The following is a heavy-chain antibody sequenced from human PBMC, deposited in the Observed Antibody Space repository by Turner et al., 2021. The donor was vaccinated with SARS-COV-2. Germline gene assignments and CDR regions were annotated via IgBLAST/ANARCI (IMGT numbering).Heavy chain of an antibody. D-gene: IGHD6-19*01. J-gene: IGHJ2*01. Sequence: EVQLLESGGGSVQPGGSMRLSCAASGFTFSSYAMGWVRQAQGKGLEGVSAISGSDGSTYYAATVKGRFTISTDNSKNTLYLQRNSLRAEDTAVYYCAKDQGIAVAGTLEFFDLWGRGTLVTVSS. CDR1: GFTFSSYA. CDR3: AKDQGIAVAGTLEFFDL. CDR2: ISGSDGST. V-gene: IGHV3-23*01.